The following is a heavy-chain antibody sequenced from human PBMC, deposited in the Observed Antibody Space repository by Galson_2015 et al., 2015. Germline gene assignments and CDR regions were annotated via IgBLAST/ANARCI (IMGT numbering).Heavy chain of an antibody. CDR3: AKDLYGLTCTNGVCYDIRPRYYGMDV. Sequence: SLRLSCAASGFTFSSYGMHWVRQAPGKGLEWVAVISYDGSNKYYADSVKGRFTISRDNSKNTLYLQMNSLRAEDTAVYYCAKDLYGLTCTNGVCYDIRPRYYGMDVWGQGTTVTVSS. CDR1: GFTFSSYG. V-gene: IGHV3-30*18. CDR2: ISYDGSNK. J-gene: IGHJ6*02. D-gene: IGHD2-8*01.